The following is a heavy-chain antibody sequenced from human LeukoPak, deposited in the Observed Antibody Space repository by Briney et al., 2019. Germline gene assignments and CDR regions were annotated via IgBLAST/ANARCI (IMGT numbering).Heavy chain of an antibody. CDR3: ARGGVLPNWFDP. J-gene: IGHJ5*02. D-gene: IGHD3-10*01. Sequence: GGSLRLSCAASGFTFSSYEMNWLRQAPGKGLEWVSYISSSGSTIYYADSVKGRFTISRDNAKNSLYLQMNSLRAEDTAVYYCARGGVLPNWFDPWGQGTLVTVSS. V-gene: IGHV3-48*03. CDR2: ISSSGSTI. CDR1: GFTFSSYE.